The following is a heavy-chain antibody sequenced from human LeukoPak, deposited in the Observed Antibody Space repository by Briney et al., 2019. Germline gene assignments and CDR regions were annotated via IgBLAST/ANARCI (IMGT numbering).Heavy chain of an antibody. CDR1: GYTFTSYA. D-gene: IGHD6-19*01. CDR3: ARVSDDSGWNFDY. Sequence: ASVKVSCKASGYTFTSYAIHWVCQAPGQRLEWMGWINAGTGNRKYSQKFQDRVTITRETSATTAYMELSSLTSEDTAVYYCARVSDDSGWNFDYWGQGTLVAVSS. V-gene: IGHV1-3*01. J-gene: IGHJ4*02. CDR2: INAGTGNR.